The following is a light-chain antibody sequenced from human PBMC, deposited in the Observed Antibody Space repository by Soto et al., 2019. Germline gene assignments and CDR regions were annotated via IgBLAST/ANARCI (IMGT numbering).Light chain of an antibody. Sequence: DIVMTQSPDSLAVSLGERATINCKSSQSILYNSNNKNSLAWYQQKSGQPPKLLISWATTRESGVPDRFSGSGSGTDFSLTITSLQAEDVAVYYCQQYFGRPSFGQGTKLEIK. CDR2: WAT. V-gene: IGKV4-1*01. CDR1: QSILYNSNNKNS. CDR3: QQYFGRPS. J-gene: IGKJ2*01.